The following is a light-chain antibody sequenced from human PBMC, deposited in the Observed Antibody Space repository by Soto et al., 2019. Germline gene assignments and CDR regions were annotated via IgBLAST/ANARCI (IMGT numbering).Light chain of an antibody. CDR2: DVR. V-gene: IGLV2-11*01. CDR1: SSDVGGYNY. J-gene: IGLJ1*01. Sequence: QSALTQPRSGSGSPGQSGTISCTGTSSDVGGYNYVSWYQQHPGKAPKLMIYDVRRRPSGVPDRFSGSESGNTASLTISGLQAEDEADYYCCSYAGSYTYVFGTGTKVTV. CDR3: CSYAGSYTYV.